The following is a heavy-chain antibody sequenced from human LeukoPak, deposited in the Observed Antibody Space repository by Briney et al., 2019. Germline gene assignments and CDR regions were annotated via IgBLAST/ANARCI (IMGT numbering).Heavy chain of an antibody. Sequence: GGSLRLSCAASGFTFSSYGMSWVRQTPGKGMEWVSTISGSGGSTYYADSVKGRFTISRDNSKNTLYLQMNSLRAEDTAVYYCAKGSSLPGGLPDWGQGTLVTVSS. D-gene: IGHD1-14*01. J-gene: IGHJ4*02. CDR2: ISGSGGST. V-gene: IGHV3-23*01. CDR1: GFTFSSYG. CDR3: AKGSSLPGGLPD.